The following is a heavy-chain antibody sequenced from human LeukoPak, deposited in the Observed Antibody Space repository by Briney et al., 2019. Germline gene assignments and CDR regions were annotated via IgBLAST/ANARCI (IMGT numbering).Heavy chain of an antibody. CDR3: ARAFTSLEWLAHQDYYFDY. CDR2: INPNSGGT. J-gene: IGHJ4*02. V-gene: IGHV1-2*02. D-gene: IGHD6-19*01. Sequence: GASVKVSCKASGYTFTGYYVHWVRQAPGQGLEWMGWINPNSGGTNYAQKFQGRVTMTRDTSISTAYMELSRLRSDDTAVYYCARAFTSLEWLAHQDYYFDYWGQGTLVTVSS. CDR1: GYTFTGYY.